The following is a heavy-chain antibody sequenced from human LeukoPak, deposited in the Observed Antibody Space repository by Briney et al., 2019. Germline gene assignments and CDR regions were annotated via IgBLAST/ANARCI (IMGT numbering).Heavy chain of an antibody. Sequence: SETLSLTCTVSGGSISSYYWNWIRQPPGKGLEWIGYIYTSGSTNYNPSLKSRVTISVDTSKNQFSLKLSSVTAADTAVYYCARHAPNYDFWSGYLAPFDYWGQGTLVTVSS. CDR1: GGSISSYY. CDR3: ARHAPNYDFWSGYLAPFDY. D-gene: IGHD3-3*01. CDR2: IYTSGST. V-gene: IGHV4-4*09. J-gene: IGHJ4*02.